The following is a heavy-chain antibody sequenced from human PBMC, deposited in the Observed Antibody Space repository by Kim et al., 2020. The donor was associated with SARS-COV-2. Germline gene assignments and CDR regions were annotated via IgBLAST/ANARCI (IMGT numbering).Heavy chain of an antibody. D-gene: IGHD6-13*01. CDR2: IYYSGST. CDR1: GGSISSYY. J-gene: IGHJ4*02. Sequence: ETLSLTCTVSGGSISSYYWSWIRQPPGKGLEWIGYIYYSGSTNYNPSLKSRVTISVDTSKNQFSLKLSSVTAADTAVYYCASVEAAAGTLDYWGQGTLVTVSS. CDR3: ASVEAAAGTLDY. V-gene: IGHV4-59*01.